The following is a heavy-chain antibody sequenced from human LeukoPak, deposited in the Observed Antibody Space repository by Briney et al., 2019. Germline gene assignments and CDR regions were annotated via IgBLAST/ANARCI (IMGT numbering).Heavy chain of an antibody. V-gene: IGHV4-34*01. D-gene: IGHD1-20*01. CDR1: GVSLSGYY. CDR3: ARSYHSWNYYMDV. Sequence: SETLCLTCAVSGVSLSGYYWSWIRQPPGKGLEWIGEINHSGSTNYNPSLKSRVTISVDTSKNQFSLKLSSVTAADTAVYYCARSYHSWNYYMDVWGKGTTVTVSS. CDR2: INHSGST. J-gene: IGHJ6*03.